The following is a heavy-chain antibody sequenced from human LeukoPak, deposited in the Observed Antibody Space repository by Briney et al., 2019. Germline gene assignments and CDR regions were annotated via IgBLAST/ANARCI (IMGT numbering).Heavy chain of an antibody. J-gene: IGHJ5*02. CDR2: IYTSGST. Sequence: GSLRLSCAASGFTFANYAMTWVRQAPGKGLEWIGYIYTSGSTNYNPSLKSRVTISVDTSKNQFSLKLSSVTAADTAVYYCARGVRLGWFDPWGQGTLVTVSS. V-gene: IGHV4-4*09. D-gene: IGHD1-1*01. CDR3: ARGVRLGWFDP. CDR1: GFTFANYA.